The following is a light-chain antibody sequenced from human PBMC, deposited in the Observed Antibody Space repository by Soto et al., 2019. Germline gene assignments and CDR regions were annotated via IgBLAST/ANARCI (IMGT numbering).Light chain of an antibody. CDR2: GAS. Sequence: IVLTQSPGTLSLSPGEGATLSCRASQSVSSNLAWYQQKPGQAPRLLIYGASTRATGIPDRFSGSGSGTEFTLSISSLQSEDFAVYYCQQYNNWPWTFGQGTKVDI. CDR1: QSVSSN. V-gene: IGKV3-15*01. J-gene: IGKJ1*01. CDR3: QQYNNWPWT.